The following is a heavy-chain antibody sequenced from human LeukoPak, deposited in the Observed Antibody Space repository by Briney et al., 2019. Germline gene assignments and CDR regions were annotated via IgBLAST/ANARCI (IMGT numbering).Heavy chain of an antibody. CDR3: AKDRDDYGDYGYFDY. Sequence: GGSLRLSCVASGFSFSYHGMHWVRQAPGKGLEWVAVISYDGSNKYYADSVKGRFTISRDNSKNTLYLQMNSLRAEDTAVYYCAKDRDDYGDYGYFDYWGQGTLVTVSS. V-gene: IGHV3-30*18. D-gene: IGHD4-17*01. CDR2: ISYDGSNK. CDR1: GFSFSYHG. J-gene: IGHJ4*02.